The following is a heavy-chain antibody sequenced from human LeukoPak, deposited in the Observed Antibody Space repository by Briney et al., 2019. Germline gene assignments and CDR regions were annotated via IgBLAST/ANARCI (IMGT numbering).Heavy chain of an antibody. CDR2: INHSGST. J-gene: IGHJ5*02. Sequence: PSETLSLTCAVYGGSFTGYYWSWIRQPPGKGLEWIGEINHSGSTNYNPSLKSRVTISVDTSKNQFSLKLSSVTAADTAVYYCARGGRITICGVDSNWFDPWGQGTLVTVSS. CDR1: GGSFTGYY. D-gene: IGHD3-3*01. V-gene: IGHV4-34*01. CDR3: ARGGRITICGVDSNWFDP.